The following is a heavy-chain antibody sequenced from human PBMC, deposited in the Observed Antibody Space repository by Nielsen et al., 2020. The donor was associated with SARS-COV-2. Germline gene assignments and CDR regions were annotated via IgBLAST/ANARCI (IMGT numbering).Heavy chain of an antibody. CDR3: ARHFHGSGSYYEYYYYYYYMDV. J-gene: IGHJ6*03. V-gene: IGHV4-38-2*02. Sequence: SETLSLTCTVSGYSISSGYYWGWIRQPPGKGLEWIGSIYHSGSTYYNPSLKSRVTISVDTSKNQFSLKLSSVTAADTAVYYCARHFHGSGSYYEYYYYYYYMDVWGKGTTVTVSS. CDR1: GYSISSGYY. CDR2: IYHSGST. D-gene: IGHD3-10*01.